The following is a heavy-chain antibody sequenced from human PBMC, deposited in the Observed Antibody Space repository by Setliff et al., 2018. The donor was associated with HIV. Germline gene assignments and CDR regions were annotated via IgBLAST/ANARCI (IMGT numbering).Heavy chain of an antibody. CDR1: GGSVSTGNYY. J-gene: IGHJ6*04. V-gene: IGHV4-61*01. Sequence: PSETLSLTCTVSGGSVSTGNYYWNWIRLPPGKGLEWIGYIFYSGSTNYNPSLKSRVTISVDTSKNQFSLRLNSVTAADTAIYYCTRRGADSYYPRPLDVWGKGTTVTVLL. CDR2: IFYSGST. CDR3: TRRGADSYYPRPLDV. D-gene: IGHD3-10*01.